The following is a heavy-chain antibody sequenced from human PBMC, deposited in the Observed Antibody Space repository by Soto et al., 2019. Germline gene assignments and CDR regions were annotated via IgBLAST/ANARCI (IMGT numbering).Heavy chain of an antibody. J-gene: IGHJ4*02. V-gene: IGHV3-23*01. CDR1: GFTFSSYA. Sequence: GGSLRLSCAASGFTFSSYAMSWVRQAPGKGLEWVSAISGSGGSTYYADSVKGRFTISRDNSKNTLYMQMNSLRAEDTAVYSCAKYLETTSRIVVVITNSFDYWGQGTLVTVSS. D-gene: IGHD3-22*01. CDR3: AKYLETTSRIVVVITNSFDY. CDR2: ISGSGGST.